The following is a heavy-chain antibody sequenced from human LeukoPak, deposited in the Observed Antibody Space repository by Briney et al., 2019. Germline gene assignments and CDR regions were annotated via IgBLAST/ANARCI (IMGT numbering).Heavy chain of an antibody. J-gene: IGHJ6*03. D-gene: IGHD1-1*01. CDR2: IIPIFGTA. CDR3: AREVRTTGTARLRYYYMDV. CDR1: EGTLSTYS. Sequence: SVKVSCKASEGTLSTYSIRGVRQAPGHGREWMGGIIPIFGTANYAQKFQGRVTITTDASTSTAYMELSSLRSEDTAVYYCAREVRTTGTARLRYYYMDVWGKGTTVTVSS. V-gene: IGHV1-69*05.